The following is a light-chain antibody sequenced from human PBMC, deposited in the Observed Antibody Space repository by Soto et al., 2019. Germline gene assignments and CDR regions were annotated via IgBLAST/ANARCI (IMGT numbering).Light chain of an antibody. CDR2: DAS. CDR1: QSISDW. J-gene: IGKJ1*01. Sequence: DILMTQSPSTLSASVGDRVTITCRASQSISDWLAWFQQKPGKAPKVLIYDASTVESGVPSRFSGSGSGTEFTLTISSLPPEYSATYYCQHHTSSPWTFGQGTRVEIK. CDR3: QHHTSSPWT. V-gene: IGKV1-5*01.